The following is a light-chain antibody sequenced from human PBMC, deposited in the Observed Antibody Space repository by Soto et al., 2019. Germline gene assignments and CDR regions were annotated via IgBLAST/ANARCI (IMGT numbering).Light chain of an antibody. V-gene: IGLV2-23*02. CDR3: CSYAGSSTLYV. J-gene: IGLJ1*01. CDR2: EVS. Sequence: QSALTQPASVSGSPGQSITISCTGTSSDVGSYNLVSWYQQHPGKAPKLMIYEVSKRPSGVSNRFSGSKSGNTASLTVSGLQAEDEADYYCCSYAGSSTLYVFGTGNKVTVL. CDR1: SSDVGSYNL.